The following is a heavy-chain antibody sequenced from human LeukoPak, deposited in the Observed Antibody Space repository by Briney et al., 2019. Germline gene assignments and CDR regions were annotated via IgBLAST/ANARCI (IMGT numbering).Heavy chain of an antibody. J-gene: IGHJ6*02. CDR2: ISAYNGNT. CDR1: GYTFTSYG. CDR3: ARVTSDSSGYYYTYYYYYYGMDV. D-gene: IGHD3-22*01. Sequence: ASVKVSCKASGYTFTSYGISWVRQAPGQGLEWMGWISAYNGNTNYAQKLQGRVTMTTDTSTSTAYMELRSLRSDDTAVYYCARVTSDSSGYYYTYYYYYYGMDVWGQGTTVTVSS. V-gene: IGHV1-18*01.